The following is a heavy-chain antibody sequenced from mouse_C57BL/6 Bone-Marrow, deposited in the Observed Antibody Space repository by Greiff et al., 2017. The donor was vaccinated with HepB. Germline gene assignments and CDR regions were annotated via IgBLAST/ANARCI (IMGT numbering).Heavy chain of an antibody. CDR2: INPNNGGT. D-gene: IGHD1-1*01. Sequence: EVQLQQSGPELVKPGASVKISCKASGYTFTDYYMHWVKQSHGKGLEWIGDINPNNGGTSYNQKFKGKATLTVDNSSSTAYLELRSLTSEDSAVYYCARMESSYAMDYWGQGTSVTVSS. CDR1: GYTFTDYY. V-gene: IGHV1-26*01. J-gene: IGHJ4*01. CDR3: ARMESSYAMDY.